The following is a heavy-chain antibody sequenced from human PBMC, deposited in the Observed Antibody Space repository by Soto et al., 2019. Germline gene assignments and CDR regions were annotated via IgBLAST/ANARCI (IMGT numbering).Heavy chain of an antibody. CDR3: ARDGYDGSGSPYPDY. D-gene: IGHD3-10*01. V-gene: IGHV4-59*01. CDR1: GGSMSEYF. CDR2: IYYLGST. Sequence: SETLSLTCSVSGGSMSEYFWSWIRQSPGKGLEWIGYIYYLGSTDYNPSLKSRVTISVDTSKRQFSLRLTSVTAADTAVYYCARDGYDGSGSPYPDYWGPGTQVTVSS. J-gene: IGHJ4*02.